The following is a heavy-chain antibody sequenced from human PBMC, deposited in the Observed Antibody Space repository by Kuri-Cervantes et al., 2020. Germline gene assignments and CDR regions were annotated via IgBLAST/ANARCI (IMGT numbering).Heavy chain of an antibody. J-gene: IGHJ6*02. CDR1: GGSISSYY. Sequence: SETLSLTCTVSGGSISSYYWSWIRQPPGKGLEWIGYIYYSGSTNYNPSLKSRVTISVDTSKNQFSLKLSSVTAAGTAVYYCARSGDFWSGYFPGLYYYGMDVWGQGTTVTVSS. V-gene: IGHV4-59*01. CDR3: ARSGDFWSGYFPGLYYYGMDV. CDR2: IYYSGST. D-gene: IGHD3-3*01.